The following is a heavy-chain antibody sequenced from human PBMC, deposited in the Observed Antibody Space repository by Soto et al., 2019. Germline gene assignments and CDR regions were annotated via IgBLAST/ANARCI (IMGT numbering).Heavy chain of an antibody. CDR1: GFTFSSYG. Sequence: QVELVESGGGVVQPGRSLRLSCAASGFTFSSYGMHWVRQAPGKGLEWVAVISYHGTYKYYADSVKGRFTISRDNSKNKLFLQMSSVRAEDTAVYYCTKDTWLDYWGQGTLVTVSS. CDR3: TKDTWLDY. CDR2: ISYHGTYK. J-gene: IGHJ4*02. V-gene: IGHV3-30*18.